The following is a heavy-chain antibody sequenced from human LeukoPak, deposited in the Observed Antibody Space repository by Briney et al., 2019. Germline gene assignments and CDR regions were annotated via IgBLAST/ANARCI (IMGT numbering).Heavy chain of an antibody. CDR2: ISYDGSNK. V-gene: IGHV3-30*04. CDR1: GFTFSTYA. Sequence: GGSLRLSCAASGFTFSTYAMHWVRQAPGKGLEWVAVISYDGSNKYYADSVKGRFTISRDNSKNTLYLQMNSLRAEDTALYYCAREGLTTVTYFLGYYMDVWGKGTTVTVSS. CDR3: AREGLTTVTYFLGYYMDV. J-gene: IGHJ6*03. D-gene: IGHD4-11*01.